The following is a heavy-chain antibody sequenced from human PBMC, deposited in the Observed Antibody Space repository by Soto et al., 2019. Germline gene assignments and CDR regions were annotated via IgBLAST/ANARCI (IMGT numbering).Heavy chain of an antibody. D-gene: IGHD3-22*01. J-gene: IGHJ4*02. CDR3: ARQIYDSDTGPNFQYYFDS. CDR1: GYSFAGYW. CDR2: IDPSDSQT. Sequence: GELLKICCKGAGYSFAGYWITWVRQKPGKGLEWMGRIDPSDSQTYYSPSFRGHVTISATKSITTVFLQWSSLRASDTAMYYCARQIYDSDTGPNFQYYFDSWGQGTPVTVSS. V-gene: IGHV5-10-1*01.